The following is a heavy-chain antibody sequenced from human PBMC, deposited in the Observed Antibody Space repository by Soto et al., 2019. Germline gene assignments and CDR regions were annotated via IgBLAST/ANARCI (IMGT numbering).Heavy chain of an antibody. D-gene: IGHD3-22*01. CDR3: AIDGSGYRRRASPMDV. CDR1: GDTFSSYA. J-gene: IGHJ6*02. V-gene: IGHV1-69*01. CDR2: IIPIFGTA. Sequence: QVQLVQSGAEVKKPGSSVKVSCKASGDTFSSYAISWVRQAPGQGLEWMGGIIPIFGTANYAQKFQGRVTITADESTSTAYMELSSLRSEDTAVYYCAIDGSGYRRRASPMDVWGQGTTVTVSS.